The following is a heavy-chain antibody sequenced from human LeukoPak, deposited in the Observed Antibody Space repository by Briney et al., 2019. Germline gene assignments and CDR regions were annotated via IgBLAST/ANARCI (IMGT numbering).Heavy chain of an antibody. D-gene: IGHD4-11*01. V-gene: IGHV3-30-3*01. CDR1: GFTFSSYA. CDR2: ISYDGSNK. CDR3: ADSIEYFQH. J-gene: IGHJ1*01. Sequence: GGSLRLSCAASGFTFSSYAMHWVRQAPGKGLEWVAVISYDGSNKYYADSVKGRFTISRDNSKNTLYLQMNSLRAEDTAVYYCADSIEYFQHWGQGTLVTVSP.